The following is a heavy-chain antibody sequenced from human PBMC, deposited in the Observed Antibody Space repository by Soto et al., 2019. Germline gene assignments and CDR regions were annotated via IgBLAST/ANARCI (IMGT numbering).Heavy chain of an antibody. CDR2: IWYDDSNK. Sequence: QVQLVESGGGVVQAGRSLRLSCAASGFTFTNYGFHWVRQAPGKGLEWVAVIWYDDSNKYYADSVKGRFTVSRDISKNTLYLQMNSLRAEDTAVYYCARDRAGQQQENWFDPWGQGTLVTVSS. D-gene: IGHD6-13*01. CDR3: ARDRAGQQQENWFDP. V-gene: IGHV3-33*01. J-gene: IGHJ5*02. CDR1: GFTFTNYG.